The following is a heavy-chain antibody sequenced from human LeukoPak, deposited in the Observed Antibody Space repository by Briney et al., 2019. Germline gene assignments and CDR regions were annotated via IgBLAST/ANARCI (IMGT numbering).Heavy chain of an antibody. D-gene: IGHD3-22*01. V-gene: IGHV3-33*01. CDR1: GFTFSSYG. CDR2: IWYDGSNK. Sequence: GGSLRLSCAASGFTFSSYGMHWVRQAPGKGLEWVAVIWYDGSNKYYADSVKGRFTISRDNSKNTLYLQMNSLRAEDTAVYYCARDYYDSSGYQRALDYWGQGTLVTVSS. CDR3: ARDYYDSSGYQRALDY. J-gene: IGHJ4*02.